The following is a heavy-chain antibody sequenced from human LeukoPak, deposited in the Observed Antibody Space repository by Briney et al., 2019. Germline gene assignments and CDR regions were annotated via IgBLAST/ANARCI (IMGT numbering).Heavy chain of an antibody. CDR1: GYTFTDYY. CDR3: ATVASREVEATFDY. V-gene: IGHV1-69-2*01. J-gene: IGHJ4*02. Sequence: ASVKVSCKVSGYTFTDYYMHWVQQAPGKGREWMGLVDPEDGETIYAEKFQGRVTITADTSTDTAYMELSSLRSLERAVYYCATVASREVEATFDYWAQGTRVTVSS. CDR2: VDPEDGET. D-gene: IGHD1-26*01.